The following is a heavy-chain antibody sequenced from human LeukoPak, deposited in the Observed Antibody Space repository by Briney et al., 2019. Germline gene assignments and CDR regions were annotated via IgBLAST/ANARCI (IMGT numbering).Heavy chain of an antibody. CDR1: GFPFNTYA. Sequence: GGSLRLSCAASGFPFNTYAMSWVRQAPGKGLEHISVIRPTGTNTYYASSVKGRFTISRDDSRTTVYLQMSSLRAEGTAIYYCAKLAFYETSAPLRDISFWGQGTLVTVSS. CDR2: IRPTGTNT. J-gene: IGHJ4*02. CDR3: AKLAFYETSAPLRDISF. D-gene: IGHD3-3*02. V-gene: IGHV3-23*01.